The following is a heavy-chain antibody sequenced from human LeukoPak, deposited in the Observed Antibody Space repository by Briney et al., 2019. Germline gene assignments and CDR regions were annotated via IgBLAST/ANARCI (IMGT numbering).Heavy chain of an antibody. V-gene: IGHV3-48*01. CDR3: ARGQLASDY. J-gene: IGHJ4*02. CDR1: GFTFSSYS. CDR2: ISSSSSTI. Sequence: GGSLRLSCAASGFTFSSYSMNWVRQAPGKGLEWVSYISSSSSTIYYADSVKGRFTISRDNAKNSLYLQMNSLRAEDTAVYYCARGQLASDYWGQGTLVTVSS. D-gene: IGHD6-13*01.